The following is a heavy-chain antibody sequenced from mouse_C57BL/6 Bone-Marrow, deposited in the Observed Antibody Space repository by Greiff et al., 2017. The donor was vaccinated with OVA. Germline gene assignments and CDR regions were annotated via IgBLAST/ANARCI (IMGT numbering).Heavy chain of an antibody. J-gene: IGHJ4*01. Sequence: QVQLQQSGAELMKPGASVKLSCKATGYTFTGYWIEWVKQRPGHGLEWIGEILPGSGSTNYNEKFKGKATFTADTSSNTAYMQLSSLTTEDSAIYYCASQDAYYSNLYAMDYWGQGTSVTVSS. V-gene: IGHV1-9*01. CDR1: GYTFTGYW. D-gene: IGHD2-5*01. CDR2: ILPGSGST. CDR3: ASQDAYYSNLYAMDY.